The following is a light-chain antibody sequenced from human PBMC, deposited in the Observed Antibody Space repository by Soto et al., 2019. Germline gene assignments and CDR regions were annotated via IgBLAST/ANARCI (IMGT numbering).Light chain of an antibody. Sequence: DIQMTQSPYTLSASVGDRVTIPCRASQTISSWLAWYQQKPGKAPKLLIYKASTLKSGVPSRFSGSGSGTEFTLTISSLQPDDFATYYCQHYNSYSEAFGQGTKVDIK. CDR3: QHYNSYSEA. J-gene: IGKJ1*01. CDR1: QTISSW. CDR2: KAS. V-gene: IGKV1-5*03.